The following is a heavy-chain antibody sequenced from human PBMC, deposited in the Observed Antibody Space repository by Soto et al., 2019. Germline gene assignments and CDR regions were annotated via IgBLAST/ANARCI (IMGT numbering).Heavy chain of an antibody. D-gene: IGHD6-19*01. CDR1: GITFSSYA. J-gene: IGHJ4*02. Sequence: GGSLRLSCATSGITFSSYAMSWVRQAPGKGLEWVSAISGSGGSTYYADSVKGRFTISRDNSKNTLYLQMNSLRAEDTAVYYCAKAVAGLFDYWGQGTLVTVSS. V-gene: IGHV3-23*01. CDR3: AKAVAGLFDY. CDR2: ISGSGGST.